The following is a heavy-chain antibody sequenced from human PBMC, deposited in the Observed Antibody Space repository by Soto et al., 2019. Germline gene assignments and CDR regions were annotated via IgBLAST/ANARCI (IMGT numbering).Heavy chain of an antibody. J-gene: IGHJ6*02. Sequence: GGSLRLSCAASGFTVSSNYMSWVRQAPGKGLEWVSVIYSGGSTYYADSVKGRFTISRDNSKNTLYLQMNSLRAEDTAVYYCARGIYYYDSSGVSRKLYYYYGMDVWGQGSTVTVSS. D-gene: IGHD3-22*01. CDR1: GFTVSSNY. V-gene: IGHV3-53*01. CDR3: ARGIYYYDSSGVSRKLYYYYGMDV. CDR2: IYSGGST.